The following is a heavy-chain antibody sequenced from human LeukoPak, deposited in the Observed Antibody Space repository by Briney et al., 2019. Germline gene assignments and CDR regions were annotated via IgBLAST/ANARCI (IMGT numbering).Heavy chain of an antibody. Sequence: GGSLRLSCAASGFTFSSYGMHWVRQAPGKGLEWVAVISYDGSNKYYADSVKGRFTISRDNSKNTLYLQMNSLRAEDTAVYYCAKEPRREWGQGTLVTVSS. J-gene: IGHJ4*02. CDR3: AKEPRRE. CDR1: GFTFSSYG. CDR2: ISYDGSNK. V-gene: IGHV3-30*18.